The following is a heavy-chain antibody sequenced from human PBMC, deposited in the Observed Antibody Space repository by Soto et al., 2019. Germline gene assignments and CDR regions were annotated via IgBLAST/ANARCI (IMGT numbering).Heavy chain of an antibody. CDR1: GYTFITYG. J-gene: IGHJ4*02. Sequence: QVQLVQSGAEVKKPGASVKVSCKASGYTFITYGVSWVRQAPGQGLDWLGWISTYNGNTRYAARLQGRVTMTTDTTKNKDYMELRNLRSDDTAVYYCARGPTDYYDNSANYFLDYWGQGTLVTVSS. CDR2: ISTYNGNT. V-gene: IGHV1-18*01. D-gene: IGHD3-22*01. CDR3: ARGPTDYYDNSANYFLDY.